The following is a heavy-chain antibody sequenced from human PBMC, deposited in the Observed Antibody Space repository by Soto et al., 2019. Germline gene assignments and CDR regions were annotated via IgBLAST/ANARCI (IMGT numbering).Heavy chain of an antibody. V-gene: IGHV4-34*01. CDR3: ARRDYSNYGLDY. CDR2: INHSGST. D-gene: IGHD4-4*01. J-gene: IGHJ4*02. CDR1: GGSFSGYY. Sequence: QVQLQQWGAGLLKPSETLSLTCAVYGGSFSGYYWSWIRQPPGKGLEWIGEINHSGSTNYNPSLKSRVTIPVDTSKNQCSLKLSSVTAAATAVYYCARRDYSNYGLDYWGQGTLVTVSS.